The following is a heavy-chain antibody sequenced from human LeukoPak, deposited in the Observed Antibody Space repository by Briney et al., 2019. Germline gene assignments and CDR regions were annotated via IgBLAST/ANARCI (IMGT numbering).Heavy chain of an antibody. Sequence: PSETLSLTCTVSGGSVSSYYWCWIRQPAGKGLEWIGRIYTSGSTNYNPSLKSRVTMSVDTSKDQFSLKLSSVTAADTAVYYCARDAYCSSTSCYRTDAFDIWGQGTMVTVSS. CDR3: ARDAYCSSTSCYRTDAFDI. CDR2: IYTSGST. D-gene: IGHD2-2*02. V-gene: IGHV4-4*07. CDR1: GGSVSSYY. J-gene: IGHJ3*02.